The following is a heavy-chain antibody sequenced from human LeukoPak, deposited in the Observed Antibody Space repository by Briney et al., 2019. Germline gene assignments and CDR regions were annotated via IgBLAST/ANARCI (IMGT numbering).Heavy chain of an antibody. J-gene: IGHJ6*03. Sequence: KPSETLSLTCIVSGGSIGTYYWSWIRQSPGKGLEWIGYIYVTGSTRYNPYLQRRVTISVDTSRNQFFLKMSSVTAADTAVYYCARHIGGGIEDMDVWGTGTKVTVSS. CDR2: IYVTGST. CDR1: GGSIGTYY. V-gene: IGHV4-59*08. D-gene: IGHD3-16*02. CDR3: ARHIGGGIEDMDV.